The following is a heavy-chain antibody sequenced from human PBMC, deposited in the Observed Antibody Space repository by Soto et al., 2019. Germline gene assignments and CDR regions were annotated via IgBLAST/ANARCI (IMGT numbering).Heavy chain of an antibody. CDR2: VHYSGNT. D-gene: IGHD3-16*01. CDR3: ARNWSHPRYNYDSRYFEL. Sequence: QVQLQESGPGLVKPSETLSLTCSVSGDSINNNYWSWIRQPPGKGLEGIGYVHYSGNTNYNPSLTMRATISVDTAKNQFSLKLISATAADTAVYYCARNWSHPRYNYDSRYFELWGRGTLVTVPP. CDR1: GDSINNNY. J-gene: IGHJ2*01. V-gene: IGHV4-59*01.